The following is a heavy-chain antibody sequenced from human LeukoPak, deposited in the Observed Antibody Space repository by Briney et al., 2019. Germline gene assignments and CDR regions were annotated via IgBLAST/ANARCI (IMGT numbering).Heavy chain of an antibody. CDR1: GFPFSDFS. CDR3: AKQSYARSLGE. Sequence: GGSLRLSCAPSGFPFSDFSMSWVRQAPGKGLEWISTINSGGTSTYYAESVKGRLTISRDNSKNTLYLQMSSLRVEDTAVYYCAKQSYARSLGEGGPGTLVSVSS. V-gene: IGHV3-23*01. D-gene: IGHD2-8*01. J-gene: IGHJ4*02. CDR2: INSGGTST.